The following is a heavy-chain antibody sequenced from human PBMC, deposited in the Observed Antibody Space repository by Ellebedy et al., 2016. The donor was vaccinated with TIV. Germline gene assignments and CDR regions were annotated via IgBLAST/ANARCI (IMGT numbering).Heavy chain of an antibody. CDR3: VKGRGGGSDSSAPRYYFDS. Sequence: GESLKISCAASGFTFSSYAMSWVRQAPGKGLEWVSTISHTGTRTYYADSVEGRFTVSRDTSKKTQYLQMSSLRAEDTATYYCVKGRGGGSDSSAPRYYFDSWGLGTLVTVSS. CDR2: ISHTGTRT. D-gene: IGHD3-22*01. CDR1: GFTFSSYA. V-gene: IGHV3-23*01. J-gene: IGHJ4*02.